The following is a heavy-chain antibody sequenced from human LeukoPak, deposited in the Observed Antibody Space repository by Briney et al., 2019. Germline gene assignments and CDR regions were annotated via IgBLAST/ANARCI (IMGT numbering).Heavy chain of an antibody. D-gene: IGHD3-22*01. CDR1: GGSISSTSYY. V-gene: IGHV4-39*01. CDR2: IYYRGSA. CDR3: ARHNYYGSGGTLDY. Sequence: PSETLSLTCTVSGGSISSTSYYWGWIRQPPGKGLEWIGSIYYRGSAYYKPSLTSRVTISVDTSKNHFSLKLSSVTAADTAVYYCARHNYYGSGGTLDYWGQGTLVTVSS. J-gene: IGHJ4*02.